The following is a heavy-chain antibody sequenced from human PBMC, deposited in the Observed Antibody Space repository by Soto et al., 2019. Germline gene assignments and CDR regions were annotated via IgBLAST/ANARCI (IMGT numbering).Heavy chain of an antibody. V-gene: IGHV4-31*03. CDR2: IYYSGST. D-gene: IGHD2-15*01. J-gene: IGHJ4*02. Sequence: PSETLSLTCTVSGGSISSGGYYWSWIRQHPGKGLEWIGYIYYSGSTYYNPSLKSRVTISVDTSKNQFSLKLSSVTAADTAVYYCARALPLWNRSGPYFDYWGQGTLVTVSS. CDR3: ARALPLWNRSGPYFDY. CDR1: GGSISSGGYY.